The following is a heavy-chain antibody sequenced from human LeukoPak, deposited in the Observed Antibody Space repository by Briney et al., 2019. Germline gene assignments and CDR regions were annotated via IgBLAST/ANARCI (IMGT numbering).Heavy chain of an antibody. J-gene: IGHJ4*02. CDR2: INHSGST. V-gene: IGHV4-34*01. CDR3: ASLTVRRSSSWEKTNDY. CDR1: GGSFSGYY. D-gene: IGHD6-13*01. Sequence: NPSETLSLTCAVYGGSFSGYYWSWIRQPPGKGLEWIGEINHSGSTNYNPSLKSRVTISVDTSKNQFSLNLSSVTAADTAVYYCASLTVRRSSSWEKTNDYWGQGTLVTVSS.